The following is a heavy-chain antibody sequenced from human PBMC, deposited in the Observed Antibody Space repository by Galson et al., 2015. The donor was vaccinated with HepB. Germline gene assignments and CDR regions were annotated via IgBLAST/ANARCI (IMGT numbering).Heavy chain of an antibody. CDR1: GFTFGDYA. D-gene: IGHD1-26*01. V-gene: IGHV3-49*03. Sequence: SLRLSCAASGFTFGDYAMSWFRQAPGKGLEWVGFIRSNSYGGTTEYAASVKGGFTISRDDSKSIAYLQMNSLKTEDTAVYYCTRSLWGVGTTDYWGQGTLVTVSS. J-gene: IGHJ4*02. CDR3: TRSLWGVGTTDY. CDR2: IRSNSYGGTT.